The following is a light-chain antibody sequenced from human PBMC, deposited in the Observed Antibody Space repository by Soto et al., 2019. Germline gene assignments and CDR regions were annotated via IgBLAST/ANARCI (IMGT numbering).Light chain of an antibody. V-gene: IGKV3-15*01. Sequence: EMVMTQSPATLSVSPRERVTLSCRASESVHRNLAWYQQKPGQGPSLLIYYASTRATGVPDRFTGSGSGTEFTLTISSLQSEDVGVYHCQHYSNWPPTLGPGTKVEIK. CDR1: ESVHRN. J-gene: IGKJ3*01. CDR2: YAS. CDR3: QHYSNWPPT.